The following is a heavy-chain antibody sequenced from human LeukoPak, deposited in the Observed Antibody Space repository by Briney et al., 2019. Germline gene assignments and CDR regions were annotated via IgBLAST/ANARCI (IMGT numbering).Heavy chain of an antibody. CDR1: GGTFSSYA. D-gene: IGHD3-10*01. CDR3: ARDPPGSESHDAFDL. CDR2: IIPIFGTA. Sequence: ASVKVSCKASGGTFSSYAISWVRQAPGQGLEWMGGIIPIFGTANYAQKFQGRVTITADKSTSTAYMELSSLRSEDTATYYCARDPPGSESHDAFDLWGQGTMVTVSS. J-gene: IGHJ3*01. V-gene: IGHV1-69*06.